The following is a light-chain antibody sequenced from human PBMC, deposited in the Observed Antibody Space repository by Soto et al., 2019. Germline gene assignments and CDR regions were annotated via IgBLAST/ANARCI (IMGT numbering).Light chain of an antibody. J-gene: IGKJ3*01. CDR2: GAS. CDR3: QQYGSSPFT. V-gene: IGKV3-20*01. CDR1: QSVSSNY. Sequence: EIVLTQSPGTLSLSPGERATLSCRASQSVSSNYVAWYQQKPGQAPRLLIYGASSRATGIPDRFSGSGSGTDFTLIISRLEPEDFAVFYCQQYGSSPFTFGPGTRVDIK.